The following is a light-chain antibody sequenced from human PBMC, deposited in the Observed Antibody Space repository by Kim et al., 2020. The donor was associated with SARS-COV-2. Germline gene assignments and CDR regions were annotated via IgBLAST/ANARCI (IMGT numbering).Light chain of an antibody. CDR1: QGIRSD. CDR3: LQHHAYPRT. V-gene: IGKV1-17*01. J-gene: IGKJ1*01. CDR2: GAS. Sequence: DIQMTQSPSSLSASLGDRVTITCRASQGIRSDLGWYQQKPGRVPTRLIYGASTLESGVPSRFSGSGSGTEFTLTISSLQPEDFATYYCLQHHAYPRTFGQGTKVDIK.